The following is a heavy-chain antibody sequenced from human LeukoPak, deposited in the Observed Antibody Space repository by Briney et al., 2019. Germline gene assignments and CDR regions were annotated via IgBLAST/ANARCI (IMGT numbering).Heavy chain of an antibody. CDR1: GYTLTELY. CDR2: FNPEDGET. J-gene: IGHJ4*02. V-gene: IGHV1-24*01. CDR3: ATDFTMVREGGAN. Sequence: ASVKVSCKVSGYTLTELYMHWVRQAPGKGLEWMGGFNPEDGETIYAQKFQGRVTMTEDTSTDTAYMELSSLRSEDTAVYYCATDFTMVREGGANWGQGTLVTVSS. D-gene: IGHD3-10*01.